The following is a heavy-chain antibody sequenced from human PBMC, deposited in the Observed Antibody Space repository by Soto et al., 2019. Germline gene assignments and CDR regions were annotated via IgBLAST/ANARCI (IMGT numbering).Heavy chain of an antibody. V-gene: IGHV5-51*01. CDR3: ARQNPGTLGYYYYGMDV. J-gene: IGHJ6*02. D-gene: IGHD6-13*01. Sequence: PGESLKISCKGSGYSFTSYWIGWVRQMPGKGLEWMGIIYPGDSDTRYSPSFQGQVTISADKSISTAYLQWSSLKASDTAMYYCARQNPGTLGYYYYGMDVWGQGTTVTVSS. CDR1: GYSFTSYW. CDR2: IYPGDSDT.